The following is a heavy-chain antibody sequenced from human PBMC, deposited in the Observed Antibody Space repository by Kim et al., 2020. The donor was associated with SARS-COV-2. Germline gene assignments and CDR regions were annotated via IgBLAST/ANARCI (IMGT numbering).Heavy chain of an antibody. CDR1: GFTFSSYG. D-gene: IGHD3-9*01. CDR3: AKEGYYDILTGKSGAFDI. CDR2: ISYDGSNK. Sequence: GGSLRLSCAASGFTFSSYGMHWVRQAPGKGLEWVAVISYDGSNKYYADSVKGRFTISRDNSKNTLYLQMNSLRAEDTAVYYCAKEGYYDILTGKSGAFDIWGQGTMVTVSS. V-gene: IGHV3-30*18. J-gene: IGHJ3*02.